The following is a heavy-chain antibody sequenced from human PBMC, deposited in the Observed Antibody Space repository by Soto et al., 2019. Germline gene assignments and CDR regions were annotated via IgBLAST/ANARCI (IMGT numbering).Heavy chain of an antibody. CDR3: ARDEAIDY. J-gene: IGHJ4*02. CDR1: GFTFSNYW. CDR2: IKQDGGDQ. V-gene: IGHV3-7*03. Sequence: GGSLRLSCAASGFTFSNYWMSWVRQAPGKGLEWVANIKQDGGDQYYVDSVKGRFSISRDNAKNSLYPQMNSLRAEDTAVYYCARDEAIDYWGQGTLVTVSS.